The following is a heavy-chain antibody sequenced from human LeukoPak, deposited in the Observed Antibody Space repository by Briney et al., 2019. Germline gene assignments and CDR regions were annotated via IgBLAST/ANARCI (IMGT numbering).Heavy chain of an antibody. V-gene: IGHV1-2*02. Sequence: GASVKVSCKASGYTFTGYYMHWVRQAPGQGLEWVGWINPNSGGTNYAQKFQGRVTMTRDTSISTAYMELSRLRSDDTAVYYCARMPTIFGVVNNWGQGTLVTASS. D-gene: IGHD3-3*01. CDR1: GYTFTGYY. J-gene: IGHJ4*02. CDR3: ARMPTIFGVVNN. CDR2: INPNSGGT.